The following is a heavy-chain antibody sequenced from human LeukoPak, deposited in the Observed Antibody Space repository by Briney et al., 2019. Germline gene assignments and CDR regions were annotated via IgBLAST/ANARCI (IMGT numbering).Heavy chain of an antibody. CDR2: ISAYNGNT. V-gene: IGHV1-18*01. CDR1: GYTFTSYG. D-gene: IGHD3-3*01. Sequence: ASVKVSCKASGYTFTSYGISWVRQAPGQGLEWMGWISAYNGNTNYAQKLQGRVTMTTDTSTSTAYMELRSLRSDDTAVYYCARSVLVGFWSGSHYYMDVWGKGTTVTVSS. CDR3: ARSVLVGFWSGSHYYMDV. J-gene: IGHJ6*03.